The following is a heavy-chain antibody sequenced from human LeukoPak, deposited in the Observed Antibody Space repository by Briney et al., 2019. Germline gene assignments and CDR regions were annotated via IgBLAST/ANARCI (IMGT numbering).Heavy chain of an antibody. Sequence: PGGSLRLSCAASGFTFSSYAMSWVRQAPGKGLEWVSAISGSGGSTYNADSVKGRFTISRDNSRNTLYVQMNSLRAEDTAVYYCAKDLNYDFWSDSGIDYWGQGTLVTVSS. J-gene: IGHJ4*02. CDR2: ISGSGGST. CDR1: GFTFSSYA. D-gene: IGHD3-3*01. V-gene: IGHV3-23*01. CDR3: AKDLNYDFWSDSGIDY.